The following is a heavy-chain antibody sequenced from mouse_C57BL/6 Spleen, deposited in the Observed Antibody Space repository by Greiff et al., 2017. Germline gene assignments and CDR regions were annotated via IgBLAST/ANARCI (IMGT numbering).Heavy chain of an antibody. CDR1: GYTFTSYW. CDR3: ARGTAQAFDY. CDR2: IDPSDSYT. D-gene: IGHD3-2*02. Sequence: VQLQQPGAELVMPGASVKLSCKASGYTFTSYWMHWVKQRPGQGLEWIGEIDPSDSYTNYNQKFKGKYTLTVDKSSSTAYMQLSSLTSEDSAVYYCARGTAQAFDYWGQGTTLTVSS. J-gene: IGHJ2*01. V-gene: IGHV1-69*01.